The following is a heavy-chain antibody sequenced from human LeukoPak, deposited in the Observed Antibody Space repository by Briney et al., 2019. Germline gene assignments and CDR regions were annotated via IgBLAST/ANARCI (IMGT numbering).Heavy chain of an antibody. D-gene: IGHD3-9*01. CDR1: GGSISSGGYS. V-gene: IGHV4-30-2*01. J-gene: IGHJ6*02. Sequence: SETLSLTCAVSGGSISSGGYSWSWIRQPPGKGLEWIGYIYHSGSTYYNPSLKSRVTISVDTSKNQFSLKLSSVTAADTAVYYCARGILAGYYPRHYYYGMDVWGQGTTVTVSS. CDR2: IYHSGST. CDR3: ARGILAGYYPRHYYYGMDV.